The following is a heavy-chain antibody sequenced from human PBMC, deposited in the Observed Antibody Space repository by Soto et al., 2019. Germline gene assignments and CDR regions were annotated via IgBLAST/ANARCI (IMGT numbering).Heavy chain of an antibody. Sequence: GASVKVSCKASGYTFTSYAMHWVRQAPGQRLEWMGWINAGNGNTKYSQKFQGRVTITRDTSASTAYMELSSLRSEDTAVYYCARALIVLNEAYYYDSSGYYYDWFDPWGQGTLVTVSS. D-gene: IGHD3-22*01. CDR1: GYTFTSYA. CDR3: ARALIVLNEAYYYDSSGYYYDWFDP. CDR2: INAGNGNT. J-gene: IGHJ5*02. V-gene: IGHV1-3*01.